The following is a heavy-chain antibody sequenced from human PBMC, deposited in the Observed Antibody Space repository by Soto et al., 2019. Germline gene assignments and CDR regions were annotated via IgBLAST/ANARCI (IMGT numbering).Heavy chain of an antibody. CDR1: GFPFSSYA. CDR3: AKDPTYDYGYFDS. V-gene: IGHV3-23*01. J-gene: IGHJ4*02. CDR2: IRTSVGDT. Sequence: EVPLLESGGDLVQPGGSLRLSCAASGFPFSSYAMNWVRQAPGKGLEWVSTIRTSVGDTYYAASVKGRFTISRDNSKSTVYLHLNSLRAEDTAIYYCAKDPTYDYGYFDSWGQGTLVTVSS. D-gene: IGHD4-17*01.